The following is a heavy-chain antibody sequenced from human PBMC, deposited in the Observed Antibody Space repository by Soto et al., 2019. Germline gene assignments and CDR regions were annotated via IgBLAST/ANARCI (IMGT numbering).Heavy chain of an antibody. Sequence: GASVKVSCKASGYTFTSYDMHWVRQAPGQGLEWMGIINPSGGSTSYAQKFQGRVTMTRDTSTSTVYMELSSLRSEDTAVYYRARGPQVRIAAAGTLDYWGQGTLVNVSS. CDR2: INPSGGST. D-gene: IGHD6-13*01. CDR1: GYTFTSYD. J-gene: IGHJ4*02. CDR3: ARGPQVRIAAAGTLDY. V-gene: IGHV1-46*01.